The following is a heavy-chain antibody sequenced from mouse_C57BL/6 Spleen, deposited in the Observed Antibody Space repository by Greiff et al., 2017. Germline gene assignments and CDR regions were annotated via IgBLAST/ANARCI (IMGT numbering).Heavy chain of an antibody. CDR1: GYTFTDYE. J-gene: IGHJ1*03. D-gene: IGHD1-1*01. CDR2: IDPETGGT. Sequence: VQLQQSGAELVRPGASVTLSCKASGYTFTDYEMHWVKQTPVHGLEWIGAIDPETGGTAYNQKFKGKAILTADKSSSTAYMELRSLTSEDSAGYYCTRRAFYYYGSSYYWYFDVWGTGTTVTVSS. CDR3: TRRAFYYYGSSYYWYFDV. V-gene: IGHV1-15*01.